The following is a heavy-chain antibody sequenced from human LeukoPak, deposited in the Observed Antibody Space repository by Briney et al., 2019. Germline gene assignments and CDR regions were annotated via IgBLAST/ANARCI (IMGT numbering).Heavy chain of an antibody. CDR3: ARATYYYDSSGYSSLDYYYGMDV. CDR2: IYTSGST. J-gene: IGHJ6*02. V-gene: IGHV4-4*07. CDR1: GGSISSYY. D-gene: IGHD3-22*01. Sequence: KPSETLSLTCTVSGGSISSYYWSWIRQPAGKGLEWIGRIYTSGSTNYNPSLKSRVTMSVDTSKNQFSLKLSSVTAADTAVYYCARATYYYDSSGYSSLDYYYGMDVWGQGTTVTVSS.